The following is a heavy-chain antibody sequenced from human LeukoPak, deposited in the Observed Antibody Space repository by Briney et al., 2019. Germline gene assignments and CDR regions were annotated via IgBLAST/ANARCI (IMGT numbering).Heavy chain of an antibody. J-gene: IGHJ4*02. V-gene: IGHV3-30-3*01. CDR2: ISYDGSNK. D-gene: IGHD3-9*01. CDR1: GFTFSNYA. CDR3: ARFPGGANDILTGYPDY. Sequence: PGGSLRLSCSASGFTFSNYAMHWVRQAPGKGLEWVAVISYDGSNKYYADSVKGRFTISRDNSKNTLYLQMNSLRAEDTAVYYCARFPGGANDILTGYPDYWGQGTLVTVSS.